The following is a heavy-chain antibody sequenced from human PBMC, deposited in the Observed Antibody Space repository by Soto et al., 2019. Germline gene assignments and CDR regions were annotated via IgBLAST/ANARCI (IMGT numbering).Heavy chain of an antibody. CDR3: AKRYSGSYYAAFDV. J-gene: IGHJ3*01. CDR1: GFTFSTYP. D-gene: IGHD1-26*01. Sequence: GGSLRLSCAASGFTFSTYPMAWVRQAPGKGLEWVSSIHGSGETTYYADSVKGRFTISRDNSKNTLYLQMDNLRADDTAVYFCAKRYSGSYYAAFDVWGQGTMVTVSS. V-gene: IGHV3-23*01. CDR2: IHGSGETT.